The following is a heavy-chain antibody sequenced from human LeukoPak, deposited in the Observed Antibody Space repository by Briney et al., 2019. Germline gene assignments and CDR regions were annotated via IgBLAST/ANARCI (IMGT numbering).Heavy chain of an antibody. Sequence: GGSLRLSCAASGFTFSSYAMSWVRQAPGKGLEWVSATSGSGGSTYYADSVKGRFTISRDNSKNTLYLQMNSLRAEDTAVYYCAKDTRIDFWSGYYNYWSQGTLVTVSS. CDR2: TSGSGGST. V-gene: IGHV3-23*01. D-gene: IGHD3-3*01. CDR3: AKDTRIDFWSGYYNY. CDR1: GFTFSSYA. J-gene: IGHJ4*02.